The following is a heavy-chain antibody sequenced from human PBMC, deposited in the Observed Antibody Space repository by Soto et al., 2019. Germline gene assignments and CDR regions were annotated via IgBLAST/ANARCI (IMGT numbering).Heavy chain of an antibody. J-gene: IGHJ6*02. D-gene: IGHD2-2*01. CDR3: ARRMRVLVPAAMTENYGMDV. V-gene: IGHV1-69*12. Sequence: QVQLVQSGAEVKKPGSSVKVSCKASGGTFSSYAISWVRQAPGQGLEWMGGIIPIFGTANYAQKFQGRVTTTADESTSAADMELSSLRSEDTAVYYCARRMRVLVPAAMTENYGMDVWGQGTTVTVSS. CDR2: IIPIFGTA. CDR1: GGTFSSYA.